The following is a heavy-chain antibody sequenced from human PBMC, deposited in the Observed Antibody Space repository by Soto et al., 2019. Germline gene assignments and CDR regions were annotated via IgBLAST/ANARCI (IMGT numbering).Heavy chain of an antibody. D-gene: IGHD2-2*01. V-gene: IGHV4-4*02. CDR3: ARDSRTGCSSTDCYMS. CDR1: GDSISSGAW. J-gene: IGHJ5*02. CDR2: IYHSGNT. Sequence: QVQLQESGPGLVKASETLSLTCAVSGDSISSGAWWSWVRQSPGKGLQWIGEIYHSGNTRNNPSLKSRVTMSGDKSNNQFSLNLMSVTAADTATYYCARDSRTGCSSTDCYMSWGRGILVTVSS.